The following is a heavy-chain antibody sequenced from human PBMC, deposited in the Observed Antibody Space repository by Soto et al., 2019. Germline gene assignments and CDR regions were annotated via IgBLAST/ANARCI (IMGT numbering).Heavy chain of an antibody. V-gene: IGHV1-8*01. J-gene: IGHJ4*02. Sequence: QVQLVQSGAEVKKPGASVKVSCKASGYTFTTYDINWVRQATGEGLEWMGWMNPNSGNTGHAQKFQGRVTLTSDTSISTAYVELNSLRSEDTAVYYCAMGRYRSTWYYAFDYWGQGTLVTVSS. CDR3: AMGRYRSTWYYAFDY. CDR2: MNPNSGNT. CDR1: GYTFTTYD. D-gene: IGHD6-13*01.